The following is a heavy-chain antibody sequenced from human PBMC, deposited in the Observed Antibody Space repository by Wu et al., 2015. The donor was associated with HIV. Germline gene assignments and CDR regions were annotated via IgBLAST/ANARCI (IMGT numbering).Heavy chain of an antibody. Sequence: QIQLVQSGAEVKKPGASVKVSCKASGYTFTSFYMHWVRQAPGQGLEWMGIIHPSVGSPMYAQKFQGRVTMTRDTSTGTVYLELSTLRSEDTAVYYCASLSQNQLASPSWGQGTLVTVSS. V-gene: IGHV1-46*01. J-gene: IGHJ5*02. CDR2: IHPSVGSP. CDR1: GYTFTSFY. D-gene: IGHD6-13*01. CDR3: ASLSQNQLASPS.